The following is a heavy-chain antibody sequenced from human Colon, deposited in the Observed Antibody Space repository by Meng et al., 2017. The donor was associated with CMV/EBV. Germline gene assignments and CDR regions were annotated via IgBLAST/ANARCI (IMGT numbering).Heavy chain of an antibody. J-gene: IGHJ4*02. CDR3: ARAVVRGVTTPYYFDY. D-gene: IGHD3-10*01. Sequence: GSLRLSCTVSGGSVSSGSYYWSWIRQPPGKGLEWIGYIYYSGSTNYNPSLKSRVTISVDTSKNQFSLKLSSVTAADTAVYYCARAVVRGVTTPYYFDYWGQGTPVTVSS. V-gene: IGHV4-61*01. CDR2: IYYSGST. CDR1: GGSVSSGSYY.